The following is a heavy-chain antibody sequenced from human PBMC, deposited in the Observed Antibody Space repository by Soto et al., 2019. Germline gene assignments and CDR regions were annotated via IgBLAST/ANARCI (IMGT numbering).Heavy chain of an antibody. V-gene: IGHV1-18*01. D-gene: IGHD2-15*01. CDR1: GYTLTNYA. Sequence: QVQLVQSAAEVKKPGASVKVSCKASGYTLTNYAISWVRQAPGQGPEWMGWINTYNGNSNYAKKFQGRVTMTTDTSTTTAYRELRSLTSDETAVYYCARDCTGGSCFCIYWGQGTLVTVSS. CDR2: INTYNGNS. J-gene: IGHJ4*02. CDR3: ARDCTGGSCFCIY.